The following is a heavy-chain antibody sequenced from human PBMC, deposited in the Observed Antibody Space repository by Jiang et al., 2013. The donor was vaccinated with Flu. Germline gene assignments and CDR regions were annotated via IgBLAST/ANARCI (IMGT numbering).Heavy chain of an antibody. CDR1: GGSSAAMV. CDR2: SSLSLVH. V-gene: IGHV1-69*06. Sequence: GAEVKKPGSSVKVSCKASGGSSAAMVSAGCDRPLDKGLSGWEGSSLSLVHQTTHRGSRAESQLPRTKKSTTTAYMELSSLRSEDTAIYYCARRARITGTLTYFDYWGQGTLVTVSS. J-gene: IGHJ4*02. D-gene: IGHD1-20*01. CDR3: ARRARITGTLTYFDY.